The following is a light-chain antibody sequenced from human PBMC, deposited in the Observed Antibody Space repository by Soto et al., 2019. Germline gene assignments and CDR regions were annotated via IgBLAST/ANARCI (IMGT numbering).Light chain of an antibody. V-gene: IGKV1-33*01. J-gene: IGKJ4*01. Sequence: DIKMTQSPSSLSASVGDRVTLTCQASEDVSDYVNWYQQKPGRAPKLLIYDASKLETGVPSRFSGSGSGTDFTFTIRDLQPEDFATYYRQLYKNVILTFGGGTRVDI. CDR3: QLYKNVILT. CDR2: DAS. CDR1: EDVSDY.